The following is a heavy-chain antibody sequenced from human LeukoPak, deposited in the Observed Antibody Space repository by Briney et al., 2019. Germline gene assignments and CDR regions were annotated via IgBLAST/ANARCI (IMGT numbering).Heavy chain of an antibody. Sequence: GGSLRLSCAASGFTFSSYAMSWVRQAPGQGLEWVSAISDSGGSTYYADSVKGRFIISRDNAKNSLYLQMNSLRDEDTAVYYCARDQAFDWSFDYWGQGTLVTVSS. CDR3: ARDQAFDWSFDY. V-gene: IGHV3-23*01. CDR2: ISDSGGST. D-gene: IGHD3-9*01. CDR1: GFTFSSYA. J-gene: IGHJ4*02.